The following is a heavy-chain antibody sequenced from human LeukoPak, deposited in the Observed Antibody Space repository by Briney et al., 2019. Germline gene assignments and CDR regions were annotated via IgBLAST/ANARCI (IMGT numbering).Heavy chain of an antibody. Sequence: ASVKVSCKASGYTFTSYDVNWVRQATGQGPEWMGWMNPNSGNTGYAQKFQGRVTMTSNTSISAAYMELRSLRPEDTAVYYCARGSCSSTSCHPNYYHYYGMDVWGQGTTVTVSS. CDR2: MNPNSGNT. CDR1: GYTFTSYD. V-gene: IGHV1-8*01. CDR3: ARGSCSSTSCHPNYYHYYGMDV. J-gene: IGHJ6*02. D-gene: IGHD2-2*01.